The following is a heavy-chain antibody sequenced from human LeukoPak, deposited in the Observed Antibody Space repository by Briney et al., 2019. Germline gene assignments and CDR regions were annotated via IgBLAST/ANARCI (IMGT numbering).Heavy chain of an antibody. CDR2: IYHSGST. D-gene: IGHD5-24*01. CDR1: GDSISSGGYY. J-gene: IGHJ4*02. Sequence: SETLSLTCTVSGDSISSGGYYWSWIRQPPGKGLEWIGYIYHSGSTYYNPSLKSRVTISVDRSKNQFSLKLSSVTAADTAVYYCARGRATGIDYWGQGTLLTVSS. V-gene: IGHV4-30-2*01. CDR3: ARGRATGIDY.